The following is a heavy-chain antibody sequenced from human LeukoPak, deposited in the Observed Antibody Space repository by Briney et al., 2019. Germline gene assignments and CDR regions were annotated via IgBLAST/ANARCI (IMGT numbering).Heavy chain of an antibody. J-gene: IGHJ6*02. CDR1: GYIFTNYG. Sequence: ASVKVSCKTSGYIFTNYGITWVRQAPGQGLEWMGWISAYNPNTNCVQKYQGRVTMTADTSTSTAYMELRSLRSDDTAVYYCARDREFPDVWGQGTAVTVSS. V-gene: IGHV1-18*01. D-gene: IGHD3-10*01. CDR2: ISAYNPNT. CDR3: ARDREFPDV.